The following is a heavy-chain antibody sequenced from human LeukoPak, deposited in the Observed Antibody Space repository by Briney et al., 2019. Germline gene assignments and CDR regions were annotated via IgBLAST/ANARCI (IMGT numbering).Heavy chain of an antibody. CDR3: ARYDGGSGPFDY. J-gene: IGHJ4*02. V-gene: IGHV3-48*04. CDR1: GFTFSTYS. D-gene: IGHD3-10*01. CDR2: ISSSSGTI. Sequence: GGSLRLSCAASGFTFSTYSMDWVRQAPGKGLEWVSYISSSSGTIYYADSVKGRFTISRDNAKNTLYLQMNSLRAEDTAVYYCARYDGGSGPFDYWGQGTLVTVSS.